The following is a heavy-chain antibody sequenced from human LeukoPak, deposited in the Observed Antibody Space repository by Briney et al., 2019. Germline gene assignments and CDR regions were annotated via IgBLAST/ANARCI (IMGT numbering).Heavy chain of an antibody. CDR1: GFTFSSYE. CDR2: INWNGGST. Sequence: GGSLRLSCAASGFTFSSYEMNWVRQAPGKGLGWVSGINWNGGSTGYADSVKGRFTISRDNAKNSLYLQMNSLRAEDTALYHCARDLDSYYYDSSGYYLGDAFDIWGQGTMVTVSS. CDR3: ARDLDSYYYDSSGYYLGDAFDI. D-gene: IGHD3-22*01. V-gene: IGHV3-20*01. J-gene: IGHJ3*02.